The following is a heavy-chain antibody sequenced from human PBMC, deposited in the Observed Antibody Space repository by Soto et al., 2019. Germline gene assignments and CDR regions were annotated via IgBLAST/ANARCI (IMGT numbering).Heavy chain of an antibody. D-gene: IGHD1-20*01. CDR2: TYWDDDN. J-gene: IGHJ4*02. CDR3: AHRRGGYNWDDGYFDY. V-gene: IGHV2-5*02. Sequence: GSGPTLVNPTQTLTLTSTLSGFSIRTSGVGVGWIRQPPGKALEWLAFTYWDDDNRYNPSLKSRLTVAKDASKSQVVLLMTSMDPVDTATYYCAHRRGGYNWDDGYFDYWGQGTQVTVSS. CDR1: GFSIRTSGVG.